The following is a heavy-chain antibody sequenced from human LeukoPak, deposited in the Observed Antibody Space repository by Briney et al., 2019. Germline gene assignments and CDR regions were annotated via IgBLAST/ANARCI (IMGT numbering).Heavy chain of an antibody. CDR3: ARSYSNKDFDY. Sequence: SETLSLTCTVSGVSISTYYWSWIRQPPGKGLEYIGYIYYSGSTNYNPSLKSRVTISVDTSKKQFSLKLSSVTAADTAVYYCARSYSNKDFDYWGQGTLVTVSS. D-gene: IGHD6-13*01. J-gene: IGHJ4*02. V-gene: IGHV4-59*01. CDR1: GVSISTYY. CDR2: IYYSGST.